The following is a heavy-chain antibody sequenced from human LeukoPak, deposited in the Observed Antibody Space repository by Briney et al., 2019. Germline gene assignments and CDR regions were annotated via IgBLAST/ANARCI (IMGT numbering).Heavy chain of an antibody. Sequence: SETLSLTCTVSGGSISSYYWSWIRQPPGKGLEWIGYIYYSGSTNYNPSLKSRVTISVDTSKNQFSLKLSSVTAADTAVYYCAREYCSGGSCYTSYNWFDPWGQGTLVTVSS. V-gene: IGHV4-59*12. CDR2: IYYSGST. D-gene: IGHD2-15*01. CDR3: AREYCSGGSCYTSYNWFDP. CDR1: GGSISSYY. J-gene: IGHJ5*02.